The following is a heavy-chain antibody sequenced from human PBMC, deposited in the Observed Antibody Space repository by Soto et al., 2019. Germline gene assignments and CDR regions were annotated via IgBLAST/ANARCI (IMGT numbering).Heavy chain of an antibody. D-gene: IGHD6-6*01. CDR1: GGSFSGYY. Sequence: TSETLSLTCAVYGGSFSGYYWSWIRQPPGQGLEWIGEINHSGITNYSPSLKTRVTISGDTSKNQFSLKLSSVTAADTAVYYCARGRVSGERRMASRRAWFDPWGQGTLVTVSS. CDR2: INHSGIT. J-gene: IGHJ5*02. CDR3: ARGRVSGERRMASRRAWFDP. V-gene: IGHV4-34*01.